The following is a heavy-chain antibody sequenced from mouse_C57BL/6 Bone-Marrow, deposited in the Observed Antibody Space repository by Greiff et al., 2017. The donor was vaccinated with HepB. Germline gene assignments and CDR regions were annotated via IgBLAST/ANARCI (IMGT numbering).Heavy chain of an antibody. CDR2: INPNNGGT. J-gene: IGHJ3*01. D-gene: IGHD2-4*01. CDR1: GYTFTDYY. Sequence: VQLQQSGPELVKPGASVKISCKASGYTFTDYYMNWVKQSHGKSLEWIGDINPNNGGTSYNQKFKGKATLTVDKSSSTAYMELRSLTSEDSAVYYCVYDYDRFAYWGRGTLVTVSA. CDR3: VYDYDRFAY. V-gene: IGHV1-26*01.